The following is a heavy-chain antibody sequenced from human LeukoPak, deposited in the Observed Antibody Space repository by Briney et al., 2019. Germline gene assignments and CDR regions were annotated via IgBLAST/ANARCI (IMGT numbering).Heavy chain of an antibody. J-gene: IGHJ6*02. Sequence: SETLSLTCTVSGGSISSYYWSWIRQPPGKGLEWIGYIYYSGSTNYNPSLKSRVTISVDASKNQFSLKLSSVTAADTAVYYCARVRHTSYYYYGMDVWGQGTTVTVSS. V-gene: IGHV4-59*01. CDR2: IYYSGST. CDR3: ARVRHTSYYYYGMDV. CDR1: GGSISSYY.